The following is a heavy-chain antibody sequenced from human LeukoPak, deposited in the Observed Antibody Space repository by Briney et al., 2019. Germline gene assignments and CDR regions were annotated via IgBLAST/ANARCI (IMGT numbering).Heavy chain of an antibody. CDR3: ARYSVGVITYFDY. J-gene: IGHJ4*02. CDR1: GFTFSSYA. V-gene: IGHV3-23*01. Sequence: GGSLRLSCAASGFTFSSYAMSWVRQAPGKGLEWVSAISGSGGSTYYADSVKGRFTISRDNSKNTLYLQMNSLRAEDTAVYYCARYSVGVITYFDYWGRGTLVTVSS. CDR2: ISGSGGST. D-gene: IGHD3-22*01.